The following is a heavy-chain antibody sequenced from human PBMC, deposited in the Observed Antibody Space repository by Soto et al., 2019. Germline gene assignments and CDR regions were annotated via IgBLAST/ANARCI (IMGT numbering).Heavy chain of an antibody. CDR2: IYYSGTT. J-gene: IGHJ5*02. V-gene: IGHV4-28*03. CDR1: GYSISSSNW. Sequence: NPSETLSLTCTVSGYSISSSNWWGWIRQPPGKGLEWIGYIYYSGTTYYNPSLKSRVTISVDKSKNQFSLKLSSVTAADTAVYYCARAYDYSSNWFDPWGQGTLVTVSS. CDR3: ARAYDYSSNWFDP. D-gene: IGHD4-4*01.